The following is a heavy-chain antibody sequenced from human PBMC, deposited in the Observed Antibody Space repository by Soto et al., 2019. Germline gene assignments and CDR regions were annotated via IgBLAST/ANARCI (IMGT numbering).Heavy chain of an antibody. CDR3: ASCPPYEFWGRRNWFDP. CDR1: GYTFTSYA. CDR2: INAGNGNT. V-gene: IGHV1-3*01. Sequence: QVQLVQSGAEVKKPGASVKVSCKASGYTFTSYAMHWVRQAPGQRLEGRGWINAGNGNTKYSQKFQGRVTITRDTSASTAYMELSSLRSEDTAVYYCASCPPYEFWGRRNWFDPWGQGTLVTVSS. J-gene: IGHJ5*02. D-gene: IGHD3-3*01.